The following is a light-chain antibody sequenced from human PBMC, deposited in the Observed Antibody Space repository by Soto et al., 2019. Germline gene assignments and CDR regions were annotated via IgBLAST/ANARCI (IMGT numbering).Light chain of an antibody. CDR3: HQFNNWPPWT. Sequence: EIVMTQSPATLAVSPGERATLSCRASQSVGSNLAWYQQKPGQAPRLLIYDASTRVPGIPVRFSGSGSGTEFTLTISSLQSEDFAVYYCHQFNNWPPWTFGQGTKVEIK. J-gene: IGKJ1*01. CDR2: DAS. V-gene: IGKV3-15*01. CDR1: QSVGSN.